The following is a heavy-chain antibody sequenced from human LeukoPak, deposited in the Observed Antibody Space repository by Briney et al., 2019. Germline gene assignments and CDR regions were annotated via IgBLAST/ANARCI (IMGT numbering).Heavy chain of an antibody. CDR3: ARRRNYGVRYNWFDP. V-gene: IGHV4-39*01. D-gene: IGHD4-17*01. CDR1: GGSISSSSYY. CDR2: IYYSGST. J-gene: IGHJ5*02. Sequence: PSETLSLTCTVSGGSISSSSYYWGWIRQPPGKGLEWIGSIYYSGSTYYNPSLKSRVTISVDTPKNQFSLKLSSVTAADTAVYYCARRRNYGVRYNWFDPWGQGTLVTVSS.